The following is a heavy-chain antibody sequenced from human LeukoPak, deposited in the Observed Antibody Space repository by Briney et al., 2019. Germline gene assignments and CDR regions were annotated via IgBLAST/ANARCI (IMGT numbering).Heavy chain of an antibody. D-gene: IGHD3-10*01. CDR3: AKDRLKYLLLGIDF. Sequence: PGGSLRLSCVASGFTFSTYGMHWVRQAPGKGLEWVAVLSHDGGNNFYADSVKGRFTISRDNSKNTLYLQMNSLRPDDTAVYYCAKDRLKYLLLGIDFWGQGALVTVSS. CDR2: LSHDGGNN. J-gene: IGHJ4*02. V-gene: IGHV3-30*18. CDR1: GFTFSTYG.